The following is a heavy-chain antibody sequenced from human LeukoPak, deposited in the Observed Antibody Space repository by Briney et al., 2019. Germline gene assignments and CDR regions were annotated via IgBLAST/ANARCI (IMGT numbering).Heavy chain of an antibody. CDR3: ARGSQGP. CDR1: GGSFSGYY. V-gene: IGHV4-34*01. J-gene: IGHJ6*04. Sequence: SATLSLTCAVSGGSFSGYYWSWIRQPPGKGLEWIGEINHSGSTNYNPSLKSRVTISVDTSKNQFSLKLSSVTAADTAVYYCARGSQGPWGKGTTVTVSS. CDR2: INHSGST.